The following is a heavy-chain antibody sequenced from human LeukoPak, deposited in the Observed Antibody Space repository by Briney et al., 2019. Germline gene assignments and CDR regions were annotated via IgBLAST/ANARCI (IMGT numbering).Heavy chain of an antibody. J-gene: IGHJ4*02. D-gene: IGHD1-26*01. CDR3: ARDRAVGATFDY. V-gene: IGHV1-46*01. CDR1: GYTFTRYY. CDR2: INPSGGST. Sequence: ASVKVSCKASGYTFTRYYMHWVRQAPGQGLEWMGIINPSGGSTSYAQKFQGRVTMTRDMSTSTVYMELSSLRSEDTAVYYCARDRAVGATFDYWGQGTLVAVSS.